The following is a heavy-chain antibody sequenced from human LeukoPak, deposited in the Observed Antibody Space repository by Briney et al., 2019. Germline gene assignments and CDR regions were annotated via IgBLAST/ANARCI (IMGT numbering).Heavy chain of an antibody. CDR3: AKDQGAYCSSTSCYPRKWLAFDY. V-gene: IGHV3-23*01. CDR1: GFTFSSYA. J-gene: IGHJ4*02. CDR2: ISGSGGST. Sequence: GGSLRLSCAASGFTFSSYAMSWVRQAPGKGLEWVSAISGSGGSTYYADSVRGRFTISRDNSKNTLYLQMNSLRAEDTAVYYCAKDQGAYCSSTSCYPRKWLAFDYWGQGTLVTVSS. D-gene: IGHD2-2*01.